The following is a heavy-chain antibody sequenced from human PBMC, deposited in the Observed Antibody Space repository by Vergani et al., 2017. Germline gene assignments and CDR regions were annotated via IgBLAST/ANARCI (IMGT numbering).Heavy chain of an antibody. Sequence: QLQLQESGPGLVKPSETLSLTCTVSGGSISSSSYYWGWIRQPPGKGLEWIGSIYYSGSTNYNPSLKSRVTISVDTSKNQFSLKLSSVTAADTAVYYCARTGSSRPQRYYYYYYGMDVWGQGTTVTVSS. CDR3: ARTGSSRPQRYYYYYYGMDV. V-gene: IGHV4-39*07. J-gene: IGHJ6*02. CDR2: IYYSGST. CDR1: GGSISSSSYY. D-gene: IGHD6-6*01.